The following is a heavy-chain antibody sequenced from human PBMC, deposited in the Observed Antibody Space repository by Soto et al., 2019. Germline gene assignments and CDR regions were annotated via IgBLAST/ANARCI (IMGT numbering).Heavy chain of an antibody. J-gene: IGHJ4*02. CDR1: GFTFSSYA. V-gene: IGHV3-23*01. CDR2: VSGAGGDT. CDR3: AKNTALAGGQNDY. Sequence: EVQLLESGGGLVQPGGSLRLSCAASGFTFSSYAMSWVRQAPGKGLEWVSAVSGAGGDTYYADSVKGRFTISRENSKNTLFLQMNSLRAEDTALYYCAKNTALAGGQNDYWGQGTLVTVSS. D-gene: IGHD3-3*02.